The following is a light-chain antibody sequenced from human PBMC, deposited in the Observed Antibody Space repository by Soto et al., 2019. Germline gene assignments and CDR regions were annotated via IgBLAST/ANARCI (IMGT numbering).Light chain of an antibody. CDR2: SNN. Sequence: QSVLTQPPSASGTPGQRVTISCSGSSSNIGRNTVNWYQQLPGTAPKLLIYSNNQRPSGVPDRFSGSKSGTSAFLAISGLQSEDEADYYCAAWDDSLNGHVFGTGTKVTVL. J-gene: IGLJ1*01. CDR3: AAWDDSLNGHV. CDR1: SSNIGRNT. V-gene: IGLV1-44*01.